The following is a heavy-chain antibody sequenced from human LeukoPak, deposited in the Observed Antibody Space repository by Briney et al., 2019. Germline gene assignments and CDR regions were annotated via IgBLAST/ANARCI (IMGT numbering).Heavy chain of an antibody. V-gene: IGHV4-30-2*01. CDR2: IYHSGST. Sequence: PSQTLSLTCTVSGGSISSGGYYWSWIRQPPGKGLEWIGYIYHSGSTYYNPSLKSRVTISVDRSKNQFSLKLSSVTAADTAVYYCARRQQLVQFDYWGQGTLVTVSS. CDR1: GGSISSGGYY. J-gene: IGHJ4*02. CDR3: ARRQQLVQFDY. D-gene: IGHD6-13*01.